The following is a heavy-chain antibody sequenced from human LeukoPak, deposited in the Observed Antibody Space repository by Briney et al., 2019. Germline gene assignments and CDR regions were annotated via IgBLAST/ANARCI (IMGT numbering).Heavy chain of an antibody. CDR2: ITGSGGNT. J-gene: IGHJ4*02. D-gene: IGHD6-6*01. Sequence: GGSLRLSCAASGFIFSSHSMSWVRQAPGKGLEWVSVITGSGGNTYYADSVKGRFTISKDNSKNTLYLQMNSLRAEDTAVYYCAKDRLQLVQYYFDYWGQGTLVTVSS. V-gene: IGHV3-23*01. CDR3: AKDRLQLVQYYFDY. CDR1: GFIFSSHS.